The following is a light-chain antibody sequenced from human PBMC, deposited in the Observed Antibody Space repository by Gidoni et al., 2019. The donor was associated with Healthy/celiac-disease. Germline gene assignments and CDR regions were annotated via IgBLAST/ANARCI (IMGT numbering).Light chain of an antibody. CDR1: QSISSY. CDR3: QQSYSTPHI. J-gene: IGKJ2*01. V-gene: IGKV1-39*01. CDR2: AAS. Sequence: DIQMTQSPSSLSASVGDRVTIACRASQSISSYLNWYQQKPGKAPNLLIYAASSLQSGVPPRFSGSGSGTDFTLTISSLQPEDFATYYCQQSYSTPHIFXQGTKLEIK.